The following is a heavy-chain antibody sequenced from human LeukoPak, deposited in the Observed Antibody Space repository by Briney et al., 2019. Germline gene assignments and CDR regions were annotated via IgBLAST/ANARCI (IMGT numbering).Heavy chain of an antibody. V-gene: IGHV3-21*01. CDR2: ISTTSSSSYI. D-gene: IGHD3-10*01. CDR1: GFTFSRYA. CDR3: ARVMAGYYYMDV. Sequence: GGSLRLSCAASGFTFSRYAMNWVRQAPGKGLEWVSSISTTSSSSYIHYADSMKGRFTISRDNAKSSLYLQMNSLRAEDTAVYYCARVMAGYYYMDVWGKGTTVTVSS. J-gene: IGHJ6*03.